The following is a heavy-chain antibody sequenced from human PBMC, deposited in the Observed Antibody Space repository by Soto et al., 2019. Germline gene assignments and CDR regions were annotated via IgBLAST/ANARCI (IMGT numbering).Heavy chain of an antibody. CDR1: GFTVSSNY. CDR2: IYSSGTT. D-gene: IGHD6-19*01. J-gene: IGHJ4*02. V-gene: IGHV3-66*01. CDR3: ASRYSSGWFATFDY. Sequence: PGGSLRLSCAASGFTVSSNYMSWVRQAPGKGLEWVSVIYSSGTTYYTDSVKGRFTISRDNSKNTLYLQMNSLRAEDTAVYYCASRYSSGWFATFDYWGQGTLVTVSS.